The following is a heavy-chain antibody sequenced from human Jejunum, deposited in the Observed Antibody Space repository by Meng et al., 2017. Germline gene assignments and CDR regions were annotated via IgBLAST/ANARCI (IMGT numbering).Heavy chain of an antibody. CDR2: ISESGTTI. CDR3: AGSAVVAAHP. V-gene: IGHV3-11*01. Sequence: QAHLLESGGGLVKLGGSLRLSCAASGFSFSDYYMAWIRQAPGKGLEWVSYISESGTTIFYADSVKGRFTISRDNAKNSLYLQMSNLRAEDTAVYYCAGSAVVAAHPWGQGTLVTVSS. CDR1: GFSFSDYY. D-gene: IGHD2-15*01. J-gene: IGHJ5*02.